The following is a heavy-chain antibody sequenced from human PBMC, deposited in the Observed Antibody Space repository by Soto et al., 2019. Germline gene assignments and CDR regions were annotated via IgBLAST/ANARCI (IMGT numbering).Heavy chain of an antibody. J-gene: IGHJ6*02. CDR1: GFAFSYYG. D-gene: IGHD3-3*01. Sequence: LRLSCTASGFAFSYYGMTWIRQAPGKGLEWVSLIYSGTNTYYEASVKGRFTISRDNSKNTLYLQMNRLRAEDTAVYYCARASDLLHAYFGMDVWGQGTTVTVSS. CDR3: ARASDLLHAYFGMDV. V-gene: IGHV3-53*01. CDR2: IYSGTNT.